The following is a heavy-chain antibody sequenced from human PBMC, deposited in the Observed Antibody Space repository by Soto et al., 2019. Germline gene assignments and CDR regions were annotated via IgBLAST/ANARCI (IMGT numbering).Heavy chain of an antibody. Sequence: QVQLVQSGAEVKKPGASVKVSCKASGYTFTNYAMHWVRQAPGQRLEWMGWINAGNGNTKYSQKFQGRVTITRDTSASTAYMELSSLTSEDTAVYYCATLPGGSGWNPDYWGQGTLVTVSS. CDR1: GYTFTNYA. V-gene: IGHV1-3*01. J-gene: IGHJ4*02. CDR2: INAGNGNT. CDR3: ATLPGGSGWNPDY. D-gene: IGHD6-19*01.